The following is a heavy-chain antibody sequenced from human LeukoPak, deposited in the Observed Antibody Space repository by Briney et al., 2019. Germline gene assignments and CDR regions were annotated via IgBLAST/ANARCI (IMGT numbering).Heavy chain of an antibody. V-gene: IGHV4-59*12. CDR3: ARGPDIVVVPAAKRDAFDI. J-gene: IGHJ3*02. Sequence: SETLSLTCTVSGGSISSYYWSWIRQPPGKGLEWIGYIYYSGSTNYNPSLKSRVTISVDTSKNQFSLKLSSVTAADTAVYYCARGPDIVVVPAAKRDAFDIWGQGTMVTVSS. CDR2: IYYSGST. D-gene: IGHD2-2*01. CDR1: GGSISSYY.